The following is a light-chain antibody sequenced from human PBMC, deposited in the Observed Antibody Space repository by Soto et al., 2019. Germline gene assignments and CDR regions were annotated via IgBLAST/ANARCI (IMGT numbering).Light chain of an antibody. J-gene: IGKJ1*01. CDR1: QSISSW. CDR3: QQYDSYSWT. Sequence: IRMTHSPSTLSASVGDRVTITCRASQSISSWLAWYQQKPGKAPKLLIYDASSLESGVPSRFSGSGSGTEFTLTISSLQTDDFASYYCQQYDSYSWTFGQGTKV. CDR2: DAS. V-gene: IGKV1-5*01.